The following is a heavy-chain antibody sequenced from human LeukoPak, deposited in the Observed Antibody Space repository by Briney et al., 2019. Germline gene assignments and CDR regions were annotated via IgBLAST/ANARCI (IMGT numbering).Heavy chain of an antibody. CDR1: GGSISSYY. CDR3: ARWGGLRFELAYFDY. Sequence: SETLSLTCTVSGGSISSYYWSCIRQPAGKGLEWIGRIYTSGSTNYNPSLKSRVTMSVDTSKNQFSLKLSSVTAADTAVYYCARWGGLRFELAYFDYWGQGTLVTVSS. J-gene: IGHJ4*02. CDR2: IYTSGST. D-gene: IGHD3-3*01. V-gene: IGHV4-4*07.